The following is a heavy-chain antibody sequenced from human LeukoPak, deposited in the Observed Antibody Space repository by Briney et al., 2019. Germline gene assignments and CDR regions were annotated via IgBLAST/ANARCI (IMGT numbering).Heavy chain of an antibody. D-gene: IGHD1-26*01. CDR3: ARFRAGATIQAFDI. CDR2: INHSGST. CDR1: GGSFSGYY. V-gene: IGHV4-34*01. J-gene: IGHJ3*02. Sequence: TSETLSLTCAVYGGSFSGYYWSWIRQPPGKGLEWMGEINHSGSTNYNPSLKRRVTISVDTSKNQFSLQLRSVTAADKAVYYCARFRAGATIQAFDIWGQGTMVTVSS.